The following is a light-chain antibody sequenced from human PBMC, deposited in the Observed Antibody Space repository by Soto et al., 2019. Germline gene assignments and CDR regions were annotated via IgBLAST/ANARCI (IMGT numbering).Light chain of an antibody. V-gene: IGKV1-39*01. CDR2: AAS. Sequence: DFQMSQSPSSLSASVGDRVTITCRASQNIGDSLNWYQQKPGKAPKLLIYAASSLQSGVPSTFSVSGSGTDFTLTVSSLQPEDFASYYCQHSWTFGQGTKLEI. CDR3: QHSWT. CDR1: QNIGDS. J-gene: IGKJ2*01.